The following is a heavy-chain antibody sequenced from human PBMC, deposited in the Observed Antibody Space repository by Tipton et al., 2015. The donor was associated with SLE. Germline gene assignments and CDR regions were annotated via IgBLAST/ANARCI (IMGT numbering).Heavy chain of an antibody. J-gene: IGHJ3*02. CDR2: IRGNGGSI. Sequence: SLRLSCAASGFTFSNYAVHWVRQAPGKGLEWVSGIRGNGGSIYYIGSVKGRFTISRDNSKSTLYLQMNSLRVEDTAIYYCARRNSESGAFDIWGQGTMVTVSS. V-gene: IGHV3-23*01. D-gene: IGHD3-10*01. CDR3: ARRNSESGAFDI. CDR1: GFTFSNYA.